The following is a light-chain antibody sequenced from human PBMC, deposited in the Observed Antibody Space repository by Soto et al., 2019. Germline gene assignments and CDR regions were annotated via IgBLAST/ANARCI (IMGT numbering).Light chain of an antibody. V-gene: IGKV1-5*03. J-gene: IGKJ1*01. CDR1: QSVSSS. Sequence: GESATLSCRASQSVSSSLAWYQQKPGKAPKFLIYKASSLESGVPSRFSGSGSGTDFTLTISRLEPEDFAVYYCQQYGSSPRTFGQGTKVDIK. CDR3: QQYGSSPRT. CDR2: KAS.